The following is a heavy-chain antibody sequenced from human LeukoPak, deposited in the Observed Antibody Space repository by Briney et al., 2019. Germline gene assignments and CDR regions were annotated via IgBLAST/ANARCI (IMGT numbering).Heavy chain of an antibody. J-gene: IGHJ4*02. CDR1: GFTFSSYA. CDR3: ARGVVATINYFDY. V-gene: IGHV3-30*01. Sequence: GGSLRLSCAASGFTFSSYAMHWVRQAPGKGLEWVAVISYDGSNKYYADSVKGRFTISRDNPKNTLYLQMNSLRAEDTAVYYCARGVVATINYFDYWGQGTLVTVTS. D-gene: IGHD5-12*01. CDR2: ISYDGSNK.